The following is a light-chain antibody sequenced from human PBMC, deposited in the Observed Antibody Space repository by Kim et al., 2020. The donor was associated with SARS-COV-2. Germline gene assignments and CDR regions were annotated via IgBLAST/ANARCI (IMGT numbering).Light chain of an antibody. J-gene: IGKJ4*01. V-gene: IGKV3-11*01. Sequence: EIVLTQSPATLSLFPGERATLSCRASQSVNNYLAWYQQKPGQAPRLLIYDASNRATGIPARFSGTGSGTDFTLTISSLEPEDFAVYYCQQRKSWPLTFGGGTKVEIK. CDR3: QQRKSWPLT. CDR2: DAS. CDR1: QSVNNY.